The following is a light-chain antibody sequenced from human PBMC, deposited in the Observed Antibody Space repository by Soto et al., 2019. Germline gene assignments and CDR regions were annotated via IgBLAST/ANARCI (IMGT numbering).Light chain of an antibody. CDR1: SSDVGDYNF. Sequence: QSALTQPRSVSGSPGQSVTISCTGTSSDVGDYNFVSWYQQHPDKAPKLMIYDVSKRPSGVPDRFSGSKSGSTASLTISGLRAEEEADYYCCSYAGGYTHVFGTGTKVTVL. CDR3: CSYAGGYTHV. CDR2: DVS. V-gene: IGLV2-11*01. J-gene: IGLJ1*01.